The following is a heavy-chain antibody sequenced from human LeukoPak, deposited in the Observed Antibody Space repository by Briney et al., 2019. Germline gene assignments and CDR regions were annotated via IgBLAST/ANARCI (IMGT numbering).Heavy chain of an antibody. CDR2: IYTSGST. D-gene: IGHD4-11*01. J-gene: IGHJ3*02. V-gene: IGHV4-61*02. CDR1: AGSISSGSYY. CDR3: ARDGPWRTTAFDI. Sequence: SETLSLTCTVSAGSISSGSYYWSWIRQPAGKGLEWIGRIYTSGSTNYNPSLKSRVTISVDTSKNQFSLNLSSVTAADTAVYYCARDGPWRTTAFDIWGQGTMVTVSS.